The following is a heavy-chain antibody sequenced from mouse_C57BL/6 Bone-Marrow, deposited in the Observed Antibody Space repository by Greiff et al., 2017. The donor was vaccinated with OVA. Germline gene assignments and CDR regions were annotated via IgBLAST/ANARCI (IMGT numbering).Heavy chain of an antibody. CDR2: ISSGGSYT. J-gene: IGHJ4*01. Sequence: EVKLMESGGDLVKPGGSLKLSCAASGFTFSSYGMSWVRQTPDKRLEWVATISSGGSYTYYPNSVKGRFTISRDNAKNTLYLQMSSLKSEDTAMYYCARHRVLLLLGAMDYWGQGTSVTVSS. CDR1: GFTFSSYG. V-gene: IGHV5-6*01. CDR3: ARHRVLLLLGAMDY. D-gene: IGHD3-3*01.